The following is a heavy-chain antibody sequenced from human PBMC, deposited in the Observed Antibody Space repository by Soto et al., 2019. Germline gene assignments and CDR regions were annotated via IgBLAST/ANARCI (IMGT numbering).Heavy chain of an antibody. V-gene: IGHV1-24*01. CDR1: GYTLAELS. CDR3: ATGISNYYDSSGYYSVWFDP. J-gene: IGHJ5*02. D-gene: IGHD3-22*01. CDR2: FDLEDGET. Sequence: GATGEDSCKVSGYTLAELSRHLVGQAPGKRVERMGGFDLEDGETIYAQKFQGRVTMTEDTSTDTAYMELSSLRSEDTAVYYCATGISNYYDSSGYYSVWFDPWGQGTLVTVSS.